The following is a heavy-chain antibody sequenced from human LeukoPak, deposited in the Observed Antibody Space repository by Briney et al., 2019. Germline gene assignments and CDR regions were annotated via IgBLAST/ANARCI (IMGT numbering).Heavy chain of an antibody. CDR3: ARDRWGTYYYDSSGYYPRTYYFDY. Sequence: SVKVSCKASGYTFTIYAIHWVRQAPGQGLEWMGGIIPIFGTANYAQKFQGRVTITADESTSTAYMELSSLRSEDTAVYYCARDRWGTYYYDSSGYYPRTYYFDYWGQGTLVTVSS. CDR2: IIPIFGTA. CDR1: GYTFTIYA. V-gene: IGHV1-69*13. J-gene: IGHJ4*02. D-gene: IGHD3-22*01.